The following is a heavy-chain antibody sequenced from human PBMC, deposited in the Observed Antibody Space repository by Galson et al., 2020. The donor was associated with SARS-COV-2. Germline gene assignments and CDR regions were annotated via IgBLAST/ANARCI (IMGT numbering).Heavy chain of an antibody. D-gene: IGHD3-22*01. V-gene: IGHV4-39*07. CDR2: MYYSGIS. J-gene: IGHJ4*02. CDR1: GGSINSSNYY. CDR3: ARGSGYYYDHSLDY. Sequence: TLSLTCTVSGGSINSSNYYWGWIRQPPGKGLEWIGSMYYSGISYYNPSFKSRVTLSVDTSKTQFSLKVHSVTAADTAVYYCARGSGYYYDHSLDYWGQGTLVTVSS.